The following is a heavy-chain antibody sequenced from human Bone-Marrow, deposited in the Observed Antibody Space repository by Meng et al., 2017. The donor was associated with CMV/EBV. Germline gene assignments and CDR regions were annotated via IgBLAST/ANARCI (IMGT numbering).Heavy chain of an antibody. D-gene: IGHD1-26*01. J-gene: IGHJ4*02. V-gene: IGHV4-61*01. Sequence: SETLSLTCTVSGGSVSSGSYYWSWIRQPPGKGLEWIGYIYYSGSTNYNPSLKSRVTISVDTSKNQFSLKLSSVTAADTAVYYCARGGGRSRSGSYSVDYWGQGTLVTVSS. CDR1: GGSVSSGSYY. CDR2: IYYSGST. CDR3: ARGGGRSRSGSYSVDY.